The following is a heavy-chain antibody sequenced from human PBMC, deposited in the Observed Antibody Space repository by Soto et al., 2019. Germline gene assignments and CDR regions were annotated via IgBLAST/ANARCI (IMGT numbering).Heavy chain of an antibody. J-gene: IGHJ6*02. D-gene: IGHD3-10*01. CDR1: GLTLTTYT. CDR2: ITSSSGHI. V-gene: IGHV3-21*01. Sequence: GSLSLRSEDPGLTLTTYTVNWVRHAPGKGLEWVSSITSSSGHIYYADSVKGRFTISRENARKSLYLQMKSLRAEDTAVYYCVRERGLSSFYGMDVWGQGTTVTVSS. CDR3: VRERGLSSFYGMDV.